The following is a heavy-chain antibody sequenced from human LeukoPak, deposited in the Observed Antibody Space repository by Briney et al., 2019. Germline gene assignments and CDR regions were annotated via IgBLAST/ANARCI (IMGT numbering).Heavy chain of an antibody. D-gene: IGHD4-17*01. Sequence: ASVKVSCEASGYTFTGYYLHWVRQAPGQGLEWMGWILPSSGGPYYAQKFQGRITMSRDTSISTAYMELSSLTSDDTAVYYCVRKGEKYGDYDYWGQGALVTVSS. V-gene: IGHV1-2*02. CDR3: VRKGEKYGDYDY. CDR1: GYTFTGYY. J-gene: IGHJ4*02. CDR2: ILPSSGGP.